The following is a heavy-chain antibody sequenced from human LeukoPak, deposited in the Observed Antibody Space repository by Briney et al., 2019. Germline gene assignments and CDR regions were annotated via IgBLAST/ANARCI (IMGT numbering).Heavy chain of an antibody. D-gene: IGHD2-2*02. Sequence: SSISSSSSYIYYADSVKGRFTISRDNAKNSLYLQMNSLRAEDTAVYYCARDGGYNYGMDVWGQGTTVTVSS. CDR3: ARDGGYNYGMDV. V-gene: IGHV3-21*01. CDR2: ISSSSSYI. J-gene: IGHJ6*02.